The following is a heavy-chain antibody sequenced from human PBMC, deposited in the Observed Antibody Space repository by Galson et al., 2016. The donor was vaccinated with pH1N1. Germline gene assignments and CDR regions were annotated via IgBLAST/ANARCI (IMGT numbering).Heavy chain of an antibody. Sequence: SLRLSCAASGFKFDTFGMHWVRQAPGKGLEWVALIWYDGRNEDYADSVKGRFTISRDNSKSTLYLQMNSLRAEDTAVYYWARFRFCYGGRCFSYFENWGQGTLVTVSS. D-gene: IGHD4-23*01. CDR2: IWYDGRNE. CDR1: GFKFDTFG. CDR3: ARFRFCYGGRCFSYFEN. V-gene: IGHV3-33*01. J-gene: IGHJ4*02.